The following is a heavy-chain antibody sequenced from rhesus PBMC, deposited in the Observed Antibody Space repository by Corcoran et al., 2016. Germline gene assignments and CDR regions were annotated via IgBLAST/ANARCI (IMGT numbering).Heavy chain of an antibody. CDR3: ARGPIVVIKYGLDS. Sequence: QVQLQESGPGLVKPSETLSLTCAVSGASISSYWWSWIRQPPGKGLEWIGEINGNSGSTYYNPSLKSRVTISKDASKNQFSLKLSSVTAADTTVYYCARGPIVVIKYGLDSWGQGVVVTVSS. J-gene: IGHJ6*01. CDR2: INGNSGST. D-gene: IGHD3-28*01. V-gene: IGHV4-80*01. CDR1: GASISSYW.